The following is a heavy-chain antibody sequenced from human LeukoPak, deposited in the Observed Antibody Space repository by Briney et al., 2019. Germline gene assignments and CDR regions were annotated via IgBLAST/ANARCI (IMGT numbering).Heavy chain of an antibody. CDR2: IYTSENT. Sequence: SETLSLTCTVSGGSISGYYWSWIRQPAERGLEWIGRIYTSENTNYNPSLKSRVTMSVDTSKNQFSLNLGSVTAADTAIYYCARERQYSTTRGLDYWGQGALVTVSS. CDR1: GGSISGYY. D-gene: IGHD6-13*01. CDR3: ARERQYSTTRGLDY. J-gene: IGHJ4*02. V-gene: IGHV4-4*07.